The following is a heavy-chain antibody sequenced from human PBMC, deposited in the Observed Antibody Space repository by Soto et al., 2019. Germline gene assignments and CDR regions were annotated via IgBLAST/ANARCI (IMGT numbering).Heavy chain of an antibody. CDR1: GGSISSYY. V-gene: IGHV4-59*01. D-gene: IGHD2-2*01. J-gene: IGHJ5*02. Sequence: PSETLSLTCTVSGGSISSYYWSWIRQPPGKGLEWIGYIYCIGGTNYNPSLKSRVTISVDTSKNQFSLKLSSVTAADTAVYYCARGLRRQLLNWFDPWGQGTLVTVSS. CDR2: IYCIGGT. CDR3: ARGLRRQLLNWFDP.